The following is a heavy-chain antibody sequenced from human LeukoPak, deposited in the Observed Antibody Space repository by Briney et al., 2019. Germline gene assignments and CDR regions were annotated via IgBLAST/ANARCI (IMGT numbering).Heavy chain of an antibody. D-gene: IGHD5-18*01. J-gene: IGHJ4*02. CDR3: ARVGYSYGYSYFDY. V-gene: IGHV4-61*02. CDR2: IYTSGRH. CDR1: GGPISSGSYY. Sequence: SETLSLTCTVSGGPISSGSYYWSSIRQPAGKGLERLGRIYTSGRHNYNPTLKSRVTISVDTSTNQFSMKLCSVTAADTAVYYCARVGYSYGYSYFDYWGQGTLVTVSS.